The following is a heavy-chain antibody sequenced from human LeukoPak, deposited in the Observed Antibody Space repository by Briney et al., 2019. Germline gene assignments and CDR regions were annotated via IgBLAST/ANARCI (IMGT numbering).Heavy chain of an antibody. CDR1: GFTFSSYS. CDR2: ISSSSSYI. V-gene: IGHV3-21*01. D-gene: IGHD3-16*01. CDR3: TRADRLGAALLASFDY. J-gene: IGHJ4*02. Sequence: GGSLRLSCAASGFTFSSYSMNWVRQAPGKGLEWVSSISSSSSYIYYADSVKGRFTISRDNAKNSLYLQMNSLRAEDTAVYYCTRADRLGAALLASFDYWGQGTLVTVSS.